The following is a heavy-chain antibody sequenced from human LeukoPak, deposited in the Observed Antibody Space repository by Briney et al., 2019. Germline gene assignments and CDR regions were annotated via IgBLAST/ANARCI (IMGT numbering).Heavy chain of an antibody. CDR3: ARDLTASGWSDS. CDR1: GYTFTDYY. D-gene: IGHD6-19*01. J-gene: IGHJ5*01. V-gene: IGHV1-2*02. CDR2: INPNSGGT. Sequence: ASVKVSCKASGYTFTDYYMHWVRQAPGQGLEWMGWINPNSGGTNYAQKFQGRVTMTRDTSISTVYMEMSRLRSDDTAVYYCARDLTASGWSDSWGQGTLVTVSS.